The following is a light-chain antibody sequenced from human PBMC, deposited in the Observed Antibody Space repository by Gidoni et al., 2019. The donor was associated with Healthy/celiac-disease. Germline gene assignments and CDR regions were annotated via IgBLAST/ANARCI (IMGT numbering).Light chain of an antibody. CDR1: QSVSSN. CDR3: QQYTNWPPIT. V-gene: IGKV3-15*01. Sequence: IVMTQSPATLSVSPGERATLSCRASQSVSSNLAWYQQKPGQAPRLLIYDASTRVNGIPARCSGSGSGTEFTLTISSLQSEDFAVYYCQQYTNWPPITFGQGTRLEIK. J-gene: IGKJ5*01. CDR2: DAS.